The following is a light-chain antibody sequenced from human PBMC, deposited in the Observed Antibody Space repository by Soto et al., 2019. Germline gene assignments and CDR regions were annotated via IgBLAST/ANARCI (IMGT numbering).Light chain of an antibody. CDR3: QQYNNWPPYT. CDR1: QSVSNN. V-gene: IGKV3-15*01. Sequence: EVVMTQSPATLSVSPGDRATLSCRASQSVSNNLAWYQQKPGQAPRRLIYGASTGATGLPARFSASGSGTEFTLTISSLQSEDFAVYYCQQYNNWPPYTFGQGTKLEIK. CDR2: GAS. J-gene: IGKJ2*01.